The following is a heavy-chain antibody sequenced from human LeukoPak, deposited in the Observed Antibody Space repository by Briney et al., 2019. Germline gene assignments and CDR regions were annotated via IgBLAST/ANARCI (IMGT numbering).Heavy chain of an antibody. CDR3: ARVGRLPAALVVDDAFDI. Sequence: ASVKVSCKASGYTFTSYGISWVRQAPGQGLEWMGWISAYNGNTNYAQKLQGRVTMTTDTSTSTAYMELRSLRSDDTAVYYCARVGRLPAALVVDDAFDIWGQGTMVTVSS. CDR1: GYTFTSYG. V-gene: IGHV1-18*01. D-gene: IGHD2-2*01. CDR2: ISAYNGNT. J-gene: IGHJ3*02.